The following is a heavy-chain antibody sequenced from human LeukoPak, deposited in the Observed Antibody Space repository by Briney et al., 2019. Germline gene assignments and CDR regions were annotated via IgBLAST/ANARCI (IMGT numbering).Heavy chain of an antibody. V-gene: IGHV4-34*01. D-gene: IGHD6-19*01. Sequence: SETLSLTCAVYGGSFSGYYWSWIRQPPGKGLEWIGEINHSGSTNYNPSLKSRVTISVDTSKNQFSLKLSSVTAADTAVYYCARGCFWVAVAGSRWFDPWGQGTLVTVSS. J-gene: IGHJ5*02. CDR1: GGSFSGYY. CDR3: ARGCFWVAVAGSRWFDP. CDR2: INHSGST.